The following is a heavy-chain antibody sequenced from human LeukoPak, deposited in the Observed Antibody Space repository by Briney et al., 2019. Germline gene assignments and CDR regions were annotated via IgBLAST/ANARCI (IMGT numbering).Heavy chain of an antibody. CDR3: ARAATTGTVDY. CDR1: GFTFNTYG. J-gene: IGHJ4*02. Sequence: GGSLRLSCEVSGFTFNTYGIHWVRQTPGKGLEWVANINQDGGAKYYVDSLEGRFTISRDNIEKSLYLQLNSLTADDTAVYFCARAATTGTVDYWGQGTLVTVSS. CDR2: INQDGGAK. D-gene: IGHD1-1*01. V-gene: IGHV3-7*01.